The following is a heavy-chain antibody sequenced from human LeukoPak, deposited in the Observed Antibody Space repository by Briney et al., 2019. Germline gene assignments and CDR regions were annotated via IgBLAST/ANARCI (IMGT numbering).Heavy chain of an antibody. CDR1: GGSISSYY. Sequence: PSETLSLTCTVSGGSISSYYWSWIRQPPGKGLEWIWEINHSGGTNYNPSLKSRVTISVDTSKNQFSLKLSSVTAADTAVYYCARERGSIVRGVITVYAFDIWGQGTMVTVSS. CDR2: INHSGGT. J-gene: IGHJ3*02. D-gene: IGHD3-10*01. CDR3: ARERGSIVRGVITVYAFDI. V-gene: IGHV4-34*01.